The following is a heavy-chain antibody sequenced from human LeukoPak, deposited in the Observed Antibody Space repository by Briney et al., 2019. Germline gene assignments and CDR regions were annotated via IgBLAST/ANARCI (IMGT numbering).Heavy chain of an antibody. J-gene: IGHJ3*01. CDR3: ARQAVARPFDL. Sequence: GGSLRLSCAASRFTFSSYGMSWVRQAPGKGLEWVSGISSSGGSTYYADSVKGRFTISRDNSRNTLYLQMNSLRAGDTAVYYCARQAVARPFDLWGQGTMVAVSS. CDR1: RFTFSSYG. V-gene: IGHV3-23*01. CDR2: ISSSGGST.